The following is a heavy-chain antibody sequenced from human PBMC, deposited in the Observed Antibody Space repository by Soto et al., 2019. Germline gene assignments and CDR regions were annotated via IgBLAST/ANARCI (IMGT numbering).Heavy chain of an antibody. V-gene: IGHV1-46*01. D-gene: IGHD2-2*01. CDR1: GYTFTSYY. J-gene: IGHJ4*02. CDR3: ARVGDTVVPADSFDY. Sequence: GASVKVSCKASGYTFTSYYMHWVRQAPGQGLEWMGIINPSGGSTSYAQKFQGRVTMTRDTSTSTVYMELSSLRSEDTAVYYCARVGDTVVPADSFDYWGQGPLVTVYS. CDR2: INPSGGST.